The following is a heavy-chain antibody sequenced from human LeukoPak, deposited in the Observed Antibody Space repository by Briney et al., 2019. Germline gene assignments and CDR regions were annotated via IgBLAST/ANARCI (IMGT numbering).Heavy chain of an antibody. Sequence: TGGSLRLSCAASGFTFNNYAMNWVRQAPGKGLEWVSSISGSGSTTSYADSVKGRFTISRDNSKNTLPLQMNSLRVDDTAVYYCAKGYSSPYLRNAFDIWGQGTMVTVSS. J-gene: IGHJ3*02. V-gene: IGHV3-23*01. CDR1: GFTFNNYA. CDR2: ISGSGSTT. D-gene: IGHD2-15*01. CDR3: AKGYSSPYLRNAFDI.